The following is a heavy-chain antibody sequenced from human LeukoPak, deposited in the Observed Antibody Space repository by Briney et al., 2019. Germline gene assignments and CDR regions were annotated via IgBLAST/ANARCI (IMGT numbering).Heavy chain of an antibody. D-gene: IGHD5-18*01. CDR1: GYTLTKLS. Sequence: ASVNLSCKVSGYTLTKLSMHWVRQAPGKGLEWMGGFDPEEGETIYAQTFQGRVTMTEDTSTDTAYMELSSLRSEDTAVYYCATGGYSYPRIFDYWGQGTLVTVSS. CDR2: FDPEEGET. CDR3: ATGGYSYPRIFDY. V-gene: IGHV1-24*01. J-gene: IGHJ4*02.